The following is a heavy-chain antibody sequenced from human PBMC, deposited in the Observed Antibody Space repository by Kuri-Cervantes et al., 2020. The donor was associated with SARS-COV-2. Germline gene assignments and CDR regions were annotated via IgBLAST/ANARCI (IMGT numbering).Heavy chain of an antibody. D-gene: IGHD1-26*01. CDR3: VMGAGPFDY. J-gene: IGHJ4*02. V-gene: IGHV3-23*01. Sequence: GESLKISCAASGFSFSNYVMSWVRQAPGKGLEWVSTIGGSGDKTYYAASAKGRFTISRDNAKNSLYLQMNSLRAEDTALYHCVMGAGPFDYWGQGTLVTVSS. CDR1: GFSFSNYV. CDR2: IGGSGDKT.